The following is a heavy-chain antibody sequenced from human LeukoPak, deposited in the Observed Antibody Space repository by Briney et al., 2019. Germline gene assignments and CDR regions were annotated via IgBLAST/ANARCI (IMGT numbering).Heavy chain of an antibody. Sequence: GGSLRLSCAASGFTFSSNYMSWVRQAPGKGLEWVSVIYSGGSTYYADSVKGRFTISRDNSKNTLYLQMNSLRAEDTAVYYCARVKGSHYRAGHFDYWGQGTLVTVSS. CDR2: IYSGGST. CDR3: ARVKGSHYRAGHFDY. J-gene: IGHJ4*02. V-gene: IGHV3-53*01. D-gene: IGHD1-26*01. CDR1: GFTFSSNY.